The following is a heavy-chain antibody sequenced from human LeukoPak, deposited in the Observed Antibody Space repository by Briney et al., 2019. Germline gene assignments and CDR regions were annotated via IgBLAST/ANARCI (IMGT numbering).Heavy chain of an antibody. CDR3: ARGKFSGWFLDS. D-gene: IGHD6-19*01. V-gene: IGHV4-61*02. CDR1: GGSFSSGSHY. J-gene: IGHJ4*02. Sequence: SETLSLTCTVSGGSFSSGSHYWTWIRQPAGKGLELIGRVFTSGSTNYNPSLKSRVTISVDTSKSQFSLNLSSVTAADTAVYYCARGKFSGWFLDSWGQGILVTVSS. CDR2: VFTSGST.